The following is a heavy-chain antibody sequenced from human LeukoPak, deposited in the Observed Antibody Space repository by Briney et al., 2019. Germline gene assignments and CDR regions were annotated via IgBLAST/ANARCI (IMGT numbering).Heavy chain of an antibody. J-gene: IGHJ3*02. D-gene: IGHD6-19*01. CDR1: GFALSKYW. Sequence: GGSLRLSCAASGFALSKYWMSWVRQAPGKGLEWVANIKQDESEKYYVDSVKGRFTISRDNADNSLYLQMNSLKVQDTAVYYCARYGNGEWLAHYSFDMWGQGTMVTVSS. V-gene: IGHV3-7*01. CDR2: IKQDESEK. CDR3: ARYGNGEWLAHYSFDM.